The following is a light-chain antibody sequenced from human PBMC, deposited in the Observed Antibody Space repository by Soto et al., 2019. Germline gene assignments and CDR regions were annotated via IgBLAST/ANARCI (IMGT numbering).Light chain of an antibody. CDR3: QQSYSTPLT. V-gene: IGKV1-39*01. Sequence: DXQXTQSXSSXSAXVGXRXXXTXXASXSISSYLNWYQQKPGKAPKLLIYAASSLQSGVPSRFSGSGSGTDFTLTISSLQPEDFATYYCQQSYSTPLTFGGGTKVEIK. CDR1: XSISSY. CDR2: AAS. J-gene: IGKJ4*01.